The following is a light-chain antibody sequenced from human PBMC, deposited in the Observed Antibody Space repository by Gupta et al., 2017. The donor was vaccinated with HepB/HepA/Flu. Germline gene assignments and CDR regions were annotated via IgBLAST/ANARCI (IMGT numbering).Light chain of an antibody. V-gene: IGLV7-43*01. Sequence: QTVVTQEPSLTVSPGGTVTLTCASNTGPVTFGDFPNWFQQKPAQPPRALIYSKRNKQPWTPARFSGSLLGGKAALTLSGGQPEDEDEYYCLLYLGGAQLVFGGGTKLTVL. CDR3: LLYLGGAQLV. CDR1: TGPVTFGDF. CDR2: SKR. J-gene: IGLJ3*02.